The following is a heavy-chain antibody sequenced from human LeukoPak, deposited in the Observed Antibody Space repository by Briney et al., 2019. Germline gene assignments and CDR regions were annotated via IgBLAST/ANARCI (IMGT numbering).Heavy chain of an antibody. Sequence: PSETLSLTCTVSGTSISSGAYSWSWVRQHPGKGLEWIAYIYYSGNTYYNPSLKRRVTISVDTSKNQFSLKLSSVTAAGTAVYYCARTITIFGALGYFDYWGQGTLVTVSS. D-gene: IGHD3-3*01. CDR2: IYYSGNT. V-gene: IGHV4-31*03. CDR1: GTSISSGAYS. J-gene: IGHJ4*02. CDR3: ARTITIFGALGYFDY.